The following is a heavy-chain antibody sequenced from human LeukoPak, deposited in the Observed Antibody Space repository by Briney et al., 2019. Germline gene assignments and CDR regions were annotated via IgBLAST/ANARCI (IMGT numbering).Heavy chain of an antibody. J-gene: IGHJ6*02. CDR2: LSWDSQNI. CDR3: ARGNRDSSGFYFYYGMDV. Sequence: PGVSLTLSCAASGFTFDDYAMFWLRQAPGKGLEWVSGLSWDSQNIGYAASVKGRFTISRDNAKNSLYLQMNSLRAEDTAFYYCARGNRDSSGFYFYYGMDVWGQGTTVTVSS. V-gene: IGHV3-9*01. CDR1: GFTFDDYA. D-gene: IGHD6-19*01.